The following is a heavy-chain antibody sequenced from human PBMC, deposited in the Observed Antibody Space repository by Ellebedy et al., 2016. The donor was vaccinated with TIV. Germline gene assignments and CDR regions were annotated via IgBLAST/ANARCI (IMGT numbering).Heavy chain of an antibody. CDR3: ASMYSSSWSPGRYYFDY. J-gene: IGHJ4*02. CDR2: INHSGST. CDR1: GGSFSGYY. Sequence: SETLSLTCAVYGGSFSGYYWSWIRQPPGKGLEWIGEINHSGSTNYNPSLKSRVTVSVDTSKNQFSLKLSSVTAADTAVYYCASMYSSSWSPGRYYFDYWGQGTLVTVSS. V-gene: IGHV4-34*01. D-gene: IGHD6-13*01.